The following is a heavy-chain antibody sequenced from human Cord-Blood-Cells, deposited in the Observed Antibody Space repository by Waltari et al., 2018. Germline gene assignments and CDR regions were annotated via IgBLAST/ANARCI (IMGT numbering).Heavy chain of an antibody. Sequence: QVQLQQWGAGLLKPSETLSLTCAVYGGSFSGYYWSWIRQPPGKGLEWIGEINHSGSTNYNPSLKSRVTISVDTSKNQFSLKLSSVTAADTAVYYCARVGCSSTSCYDAFDIWGQGTMVTVSS. CDR2: INHSGST. V-gene: IGHV4-34*01. D-gene: IGHD2-2*01. J-gene: IGHJ3*02. CDR3: ARVGCSSTSCYDAFDI. CDR1: GGSFSGYY.